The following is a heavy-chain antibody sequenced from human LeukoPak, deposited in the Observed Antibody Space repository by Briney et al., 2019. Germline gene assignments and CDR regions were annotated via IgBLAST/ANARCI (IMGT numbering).Heavy chain of an antibody. CDR1: GFTFSSYS. Sequence: PGGSLRLSCAASGFTFSSYSMNWVRQAPGKGLEWVSSISSSSSYIYYADSVKGRFTISRDNAKNSLYLQMNSLRAEDTAVYYCARERYGDYEWGLFDYWGQGTLVTVSS. CDR2: ISSSSSYI. D-gene: IGHD4-17*01. V-gene: IGHV3-21*01. J-gene: IGHJ4*02. CDR3: ARERYGDYEWGLFDY.